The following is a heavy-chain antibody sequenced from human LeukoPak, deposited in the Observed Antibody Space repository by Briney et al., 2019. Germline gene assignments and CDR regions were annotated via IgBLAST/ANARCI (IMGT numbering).Heavy chain of an antibody. CDR1: GFTFXXXS. CDR2: ISSTSSTI. V-gene: IGHV3-48*02. J-gene: IGHJ4*02. Sequence: RLSXAASGFTFXXXSMNWVRXXPXXGXEWVSYISSTSSTIYYADSVKGRFTISRDNAKNSLFLQMNSLRDDDTAVYFCARDXXXAYDYWGQGTLVTXXX. CDR3: ARDXXXAYDY.